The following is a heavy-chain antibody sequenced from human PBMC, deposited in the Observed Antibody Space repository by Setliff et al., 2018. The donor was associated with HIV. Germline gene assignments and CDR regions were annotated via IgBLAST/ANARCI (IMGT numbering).Heavy chain of an antibody. CDR3: AKDQVYYDILTGADAFDI. Sequence: QPGGSLRLSCAASGFTFSNYAMSWVRQAPGKGLEWVSALSGSGGSIYYADSVKGRFTISRDNSKDTLYLQMNSLRAEDTAVYYCAKDQVYYDILTGADAFDIWGQGTVVTVSS. D-gene: IGHD3-9*01. CDR2: LSGSGGSI. J-gene: IGHJ3*02. CDR1: GFTFSNYA. V-gene: IGHV3-23*01.